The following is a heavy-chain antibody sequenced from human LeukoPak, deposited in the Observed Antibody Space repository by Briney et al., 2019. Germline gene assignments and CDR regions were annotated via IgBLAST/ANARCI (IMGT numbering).Heavy chain of an antibody. D-gene: IGHD1-26*01. CDR1: GYTFTSYG. V-gene: IGHV1-18*01. CDR3: ATDGFDEWELRYFDY. J-gene: IGHJ4*02. CDR2: ISACNGNT. Sequence: ASVKVSCKASGYTFTSYGISWVRQAPGQGLEWMGWISACNGNTNYAQKLQGRVTMTTDTSTSTAYMELRSLRSDDTAVYYCATDGFDEWELRYFDYWGQGTLVTVSS.